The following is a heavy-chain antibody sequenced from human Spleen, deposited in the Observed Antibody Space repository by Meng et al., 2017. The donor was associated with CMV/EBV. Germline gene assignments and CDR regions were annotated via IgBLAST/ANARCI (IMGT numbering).Heavy chain of an antibody. CDR1: GYSISSGNY. J-gene: IGHJ4*02. CDR2: IYHSGST. CDR3: ARVKNYFDY. Sequence: SETLSLTCNVSGYSISSGNYWGWIRQPPGKGLEWIGNIYHSGSTYYNPSLKSRVTISVDTSKNQFSLRLSSVTAADTAVYFCARVKNYFDYWGQGTLVTVSS. V-gene: IGHV4-38-2*02.